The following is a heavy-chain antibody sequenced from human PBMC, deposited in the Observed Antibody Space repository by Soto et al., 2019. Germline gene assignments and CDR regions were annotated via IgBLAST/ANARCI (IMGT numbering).Heavy chain of an antibody. CDR2: ISYDGSNK. J-gene: IGHJ4*02. Sequence: QVQLVESGGGVVQPGRSLRLSCAASGFTFSSYAMHWVRQAPGKGLEWVAVISYDGSNKYYADSVKGRFTISRDNSKNTLYLQMNSRRAEDTAVYYCARVARAGEWEPSPIDYWGQGTLVTVSS. V-gene: IGHV3-30-3*01. D-gene: IGHD3-16*01. CDR1: GFTFSSYA. CDR3: ARVARAGEWEPSPIDY.